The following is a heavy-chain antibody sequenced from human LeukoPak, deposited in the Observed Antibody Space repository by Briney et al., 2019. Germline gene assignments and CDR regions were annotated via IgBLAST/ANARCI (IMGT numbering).Heavy chain of an antibody. CDR3: ARDLKWYYDSSGYPAI. CDR1: GFTFSSYA. Sequence: PGGSLRLSCAASGFTFSSYAMHWVRQAPGKGLEWVAVISYDGSNKYYADSVKGRFTISRDNSKNTLYLQMNSLRAEDTAVYYCARDLKWYYDSSGYPAIWGQGTMVTVSS. CDR2: ISYDGSNK. D-gene: IGHD3-22*01. J-gene: IGHJ3*02. V-gene: IGHV3-30*04.